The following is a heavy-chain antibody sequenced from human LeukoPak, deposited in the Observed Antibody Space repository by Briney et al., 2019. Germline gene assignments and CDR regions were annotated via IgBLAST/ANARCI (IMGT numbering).Heavy chain of an antibody. Sequence: SETLSLTCTVSGGSISSYYWSWIRQPPGKGLEWIGYIYYSGSTNYNPSLKSRVTISVDTSKNQFSLKLSSVTAADTAVYYCARGDQVAPSYYYDSSGYWVYWGQGTLVTVSS. D-gene: IGHD3-22*01. J-gene: IGHJ4*02. V-gene: IGHV4-59*01. CDR1: GGSISSYY. CDR3: ARGDQVAPSYYYDSSGYWVY. CDR2: IYYSGST.